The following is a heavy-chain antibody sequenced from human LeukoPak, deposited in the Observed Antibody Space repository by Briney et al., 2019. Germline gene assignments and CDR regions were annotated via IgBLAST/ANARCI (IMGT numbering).Heavy chain of an antibody. CDR1: GFTFRNYG. CDR3: VKDLACSGGDCYFNWYDP. V-gene: IGHV3-23*01. Sequence: GGSLRLSCAVSGFTFRNYGMTGLRHAPGKALEWLAYVSGSGSVTYYADSVKGHLTISRDNSKNTLFLQMDSLRADDTAVDYCVKDLACSGGDCYFNWYDPWGQGPLVTVSS. CDR2: VSGSGSVT. D-gene: IGHD2-21*02. J-gene: IGHJ5*02.